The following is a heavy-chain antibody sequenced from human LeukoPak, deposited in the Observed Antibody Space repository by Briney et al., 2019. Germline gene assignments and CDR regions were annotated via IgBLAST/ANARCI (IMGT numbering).Heavy chain of an antibody. V-gene: IGHV3-48*02. Sequence: GGSLRLSCAASGFTFSSYSMNWVRQAPGKGLEWVSYITTSSSTTYYADSVKGRFTISRDNAKNSLYLQMNSLRDEDTAVYYCARRYCSSASCHYFDYWGQGTLVTVSS. CDR2: ITTSSSTT. CDR1: GFTFSSYS. J-gene: IGHJ4*02. D-gene: IGHD2-2*01. CDR3: ARRYCSSASCHYFDY.